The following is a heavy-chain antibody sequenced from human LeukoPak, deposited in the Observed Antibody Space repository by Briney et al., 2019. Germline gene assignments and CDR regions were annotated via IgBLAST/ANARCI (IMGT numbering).Heavy chain of an antibody. J-gene: IGHJ5*02. Sequence: PSETLSLTCTVSGGSISSDYWSWIRQPPGKGLEWIGYIHTSGSNHYNPSLKSRVTISGDTSKNQFSLKLSSVTAADTAVYYCARQKAGNCFDPWGQGTPVTVSS. CDR3: ARQKAGNCFDP. CDR2: IHTSGSN. D-gene: IGHD6-19*01. V-gene: IGHV4-4*09. CDR1: GGSISSDY.